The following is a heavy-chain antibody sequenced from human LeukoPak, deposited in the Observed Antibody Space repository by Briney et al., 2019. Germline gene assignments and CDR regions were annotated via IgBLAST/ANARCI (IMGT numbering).Heavy chain of an antibody. CDR3: AWDTSMVFDY. V-gene: IGHV4-34*01. J-gene: IGHJ4*02. Sequence: SETLSLTCAVYGGSFTGYYWTWIRQPPGKGLEWIGEINHSGITNYNPSLKSRVTISLDTSKNQFSLRLNSVTAADTAVYYCAWDTSMVFDYWGQGILVTVSS. D-gene: IGHD5-18*01. CDR2: INHSGIT. CDR1: GGSFTGYY.